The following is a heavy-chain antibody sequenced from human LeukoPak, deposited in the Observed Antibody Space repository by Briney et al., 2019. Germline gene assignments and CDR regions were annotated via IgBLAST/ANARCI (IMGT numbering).Heavy chain of an antibody. CDR2: ISSSSGFI. CDR3: ARDISYGSAW. CDR1: GFTFSTYS. J-gene: IGHJ4*02. Sequence: GGSLRLSCAASGFTFSTYSTHWVRQAPGKGLEWVSSISSSSGFIYYADSVKGRFTISRDNAKNSLYLQMSSLRAEDTAVYYCARDISYGSAWWGQGTLVTVSS. V-gene: IGHV3-21*01. D-gene: IGHD3-10*01.